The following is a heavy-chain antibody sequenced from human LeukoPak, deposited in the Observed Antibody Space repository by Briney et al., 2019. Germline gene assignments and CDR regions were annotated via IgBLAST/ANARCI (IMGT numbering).Heavy chain of an antibody. CDR1: GYTFSTYS. D-gene: IGHD2-15*01. Sequence: GGSLRLSCAASGYTFSTYSMNWVRQAPGKGLEGVSYISSSTSTIYYADSVKGGFTISRDNEKNSLYLQMNSLRAEDTPVYYCARVLPYDSINRFDRWGQGTLVTVSS. CDR2: ISSSTSTI. CDR3: ARVLPYDSINRFDR. V-gene: IGHV3-48*01. J-gene: IGHJ5*02.